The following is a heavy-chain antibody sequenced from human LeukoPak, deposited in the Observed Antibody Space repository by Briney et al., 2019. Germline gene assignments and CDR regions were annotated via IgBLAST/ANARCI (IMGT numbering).Heavy chain of an antibody. D-gene: IGHD3-10*01. J-gene: IGHJ4*02. CDR2: VNVGNGDT. CDR1: GYIFTSHA. CDR3: ARRLYGSGNNPFDH. V-gene: IGHV1-3*01. Sequence: GASVKVSCKASGYIFTSHAMHWVRQAPGQGLEWMGWVNVGNGDTKYSQNFQGRVTITRDTSANTAYMELSSLTTEDTAVYCCARRLYGSGNNPFDHWGQGTQVIVSS.